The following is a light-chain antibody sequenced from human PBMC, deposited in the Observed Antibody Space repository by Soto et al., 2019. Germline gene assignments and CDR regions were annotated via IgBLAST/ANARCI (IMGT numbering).Light chain of an antibody. CDR1: QSTNNY. CDR2: GAS. CDR3: QQYKDWPLT. V-gene: IGKV3-15*01. Sequence: EIVMTQSPATLSVSPGERATLSCRASQSTNNYLAWYQQKPGQAPRLLSDGASTRATGIPGRFSGSGSGTECTLTISSLQSEDFAVYYCQQYKDWPLTFGGGTKVEIK. J-gene: IGKJ4*01.